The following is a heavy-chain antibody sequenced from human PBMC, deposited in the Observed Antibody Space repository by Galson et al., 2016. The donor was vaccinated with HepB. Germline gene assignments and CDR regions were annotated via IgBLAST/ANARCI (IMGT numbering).Heavy chain of an antibody. CDR1: GGSISSGGYY. D-gene: IGHD4-17*01. CDR2: IYYSGTT. V-gene: IGHV4-31*03. CDR3: ARRTVRYESWFDP. J-gene: IGHJ5*02. Sequence: TLSLTCTVSGGSISSGGYYWSWIRQHPGKGLECIGYIYYSGTTYYNPSLKSRVTISVDASKNQFSLKLASVTAADTAVYYCARRTVRYESWFDPWGQGTLVAVSS.